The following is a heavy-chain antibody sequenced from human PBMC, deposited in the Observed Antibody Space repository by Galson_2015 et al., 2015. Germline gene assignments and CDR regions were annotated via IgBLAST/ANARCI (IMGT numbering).Heavy chain of an antibody. D-gene: IGHD1-7*01. J-gene: IGHJ6*02. CDR3: AKSILELRPYYYGMDV. CDR1: GFTFPTYA. Sequence: SLRLSCAASGFTFPTYAETWVRQAPGKGLEWVSGISGSGGDTYYADSVKGRFTISRDNSKHTVYLQMNSLRAEDTAVYFCAKSILELRPYYYGMDVWGQGTTVTVSS. CDR2: ISGSGGDT. V-gene: IGHV3-23*01.